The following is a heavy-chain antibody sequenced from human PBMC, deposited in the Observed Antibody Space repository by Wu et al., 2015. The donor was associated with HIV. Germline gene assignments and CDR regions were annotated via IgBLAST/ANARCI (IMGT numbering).Heavy chain of an antibody. V-gene: IGHV1-69*12. CDR2: IIPVTGNT. Sequence: QVQLVQSGAEVKKPGSSVKVSCKASGGTFSSYAISWVRQAPGQGLEWMGGIIPVTGNTNYAQNFQGRITITVDGFTSTAYMELRSLRSDDTAVYFCARVPRSGAYYYYYMDVWGQGTTVTVSS. CDR3: ARVPRSGAYYYYYMDV. D-gene: IGHD2-21*01. CDR1: GGTFSSYA. J-gene: IGHJ6*03.